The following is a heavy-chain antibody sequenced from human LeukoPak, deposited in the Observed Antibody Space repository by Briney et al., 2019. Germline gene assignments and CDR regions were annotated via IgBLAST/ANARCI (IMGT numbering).Heavy chain of an antibody. CDR3: ARETKIDY. Sequence: GGSLRLSCEASGFTFSTYAMTWVRQVPGKGLDWVSSMNISGGSTYYAASVKGRFTISRDNSKNTLYLEMNSLRVEDTALYYCARETKIDYWGQGALVTVSS. V-gene: IGHV3-23*01. D-gene: IGHD1-7*01. CDR1: GFTFSTYA. J-gene: IGHJ4*02. CDR2: MNISGGST.